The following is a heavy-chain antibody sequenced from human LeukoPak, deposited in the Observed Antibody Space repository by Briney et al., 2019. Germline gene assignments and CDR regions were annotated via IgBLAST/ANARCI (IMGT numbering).Heavy chain of an antibody. V-gene: IGHV3-7*03. CDR2: IKQDESEK. Sequence: PGGSLRLSCAASGFTFSSYWMSWVRQAPGKGLEWVANIKQDESEKYYVGSVKGRFTISRDNAKNSLYLQMNSLRAEDTAVYYCAKAVFGVVIYMDVWGKGTTVTVSS. CDR3: AKAVFGVVIYMDV. CDR1: GFTFSSYW. J-gene: IGHJ6*03. D-gene: IGHD3-3*01.